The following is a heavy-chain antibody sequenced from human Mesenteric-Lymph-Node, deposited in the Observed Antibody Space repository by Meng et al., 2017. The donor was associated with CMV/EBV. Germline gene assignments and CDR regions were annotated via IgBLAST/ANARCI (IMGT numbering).Heavy chain of an antibody. CDR3: ARGSSYDILTGYFDY. Sequence: QVQLHQGGAGLLKPLATLSVTGAVYGGSFSGYYWNWIRQSPEKGLEWIGEINHSGSTTYNPSFTSRIIISVDTSTNQISLNMSSVTAADTAVYYCARGSSYDILTGYFDYWGQGALVTVSS. J-gene: IGHJ4*02. CDR2: INHSGST. V-gene: IGHV4-34*01. D-gene: IGHD3-9*01. CDR1: GGSFSGYY.